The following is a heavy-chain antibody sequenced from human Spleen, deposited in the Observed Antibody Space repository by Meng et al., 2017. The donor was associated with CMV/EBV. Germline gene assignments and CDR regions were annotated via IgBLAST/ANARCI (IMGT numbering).Heavy chain of an antibody. D-gene: IGHD2-15*01. J-gene: IGHJ5*02. CDR3: ARVVGLFRSGWFDP. V-gene: IGHV5-51*01. Sequence: GGSLRLSCAASGSPFTNFWIGWVRQMPGKGLEWMGIIYPGDSDTRYSPSFHGQVTFSVDKSTSTTYLHWSSLTASDTAMYYCARVVGLFRSGWFDPWGQGTLVTVSS. CDR1: GSPFTNFW. CDR2: IYPGDSDT.